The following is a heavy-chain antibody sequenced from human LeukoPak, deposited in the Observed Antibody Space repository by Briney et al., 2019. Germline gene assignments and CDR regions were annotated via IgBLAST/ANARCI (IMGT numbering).Heavy chain of an antibody. CDR2: IKQDGSEK. J-gene: IGHJ6*03. Sequence: GSLRLSCAASGFTFSSYWMSWVRQAPGKGLEWAANIKQDGSEKYYVDSVKGRFTISRDNAKNSLYLQMNSLRAEDTSVYYCARDLGKGYYYYMDVWGKGTTVTVSS. CDR3: ARDLGKGYYYYMDV. CDR1: GFTFSSYW. D-gene: IGHD4-23*01. V-gene: IGHV3-7*01.